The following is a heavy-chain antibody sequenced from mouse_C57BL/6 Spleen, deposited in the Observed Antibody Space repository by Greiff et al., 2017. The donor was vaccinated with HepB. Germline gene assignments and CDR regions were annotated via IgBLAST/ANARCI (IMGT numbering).Heavy chain of an antibody. CDR2: IDPSDSET. CDR3: ARDYYGSSYDRFAY. D-gene: IGHD1-1*01. V-gene: IGHV1-52*01. J-gene: IGHJ3*01. CDR1: GYTFTSYW. Sequence: VKLMESGAELVRPGSSVKLSCKASGYTFTSYWMHWVKQRPIQGLEWIGNIDPSDSETHYNQKFKDKATLTVDKSSSTAYMQLSSLTSEDSAVYYCARDYYGSSYDRFAYWGQGTLVTVSA.